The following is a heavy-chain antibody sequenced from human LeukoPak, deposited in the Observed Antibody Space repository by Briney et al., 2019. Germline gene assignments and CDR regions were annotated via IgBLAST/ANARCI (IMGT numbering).Heavy chain of an antibody. CDR2: ISYDGSNK. V-gene: IGHV3-30*04. D-gene: IGHD2-21*02. J-gene: IGHJ4*02. Sequence: GGSLRLSCAASGFTFSSYAMHWVRQAPGKGLEWVAVISYDGSNKYYADSVKGRFTISRDNSKNTLYLQMNSLRAEDTAVYYCARDGCGGDCYWGFDYWGQGTLVTVSS. CDR3: ARDGCGGDCYWGFDY. CDR1: GFTFSSYA.